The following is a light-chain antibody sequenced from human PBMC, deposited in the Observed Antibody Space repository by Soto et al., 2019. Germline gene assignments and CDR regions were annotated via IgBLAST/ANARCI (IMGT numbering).Light chain of an antibody. V-gene: IGLV2-14*01. CDR3: VSYTTSASYH. J-gene: IGLJ1*01. Sequence: QSALTQPASVSGSPGQSITISCTGTSSDVGNYIFVSWYRQHPGKAPKLMIYDINNRPSGVSNRFYGSKSGNTASLTISGLQAEDEADYYCVSYTTSASYHFGTWTKLTVL. CDR1: SSDVGNYIF. CDR2: DIN.